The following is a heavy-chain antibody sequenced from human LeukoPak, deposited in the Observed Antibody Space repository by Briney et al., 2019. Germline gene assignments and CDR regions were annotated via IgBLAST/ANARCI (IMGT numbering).Heavy chain of an antibody. D-gene: IGHD3-22*01. CDR1: GGSISSYY. J-gene: IGHJ3*02. V-gene: IGHV4-59*01. CDR3: ARPADYYDSSGYSAFDI. Sequence: SETLSLTCTVSGGSISSYYWSWIRQPPGKGLECIGYNYYSGSTNYNPSLKSRVTISVDTSKNQFSLKLSSVTAADTAVYYCARPADYYDSSGYSAFDIWGQGTMVTVSS. CDR2: NYYSGST.